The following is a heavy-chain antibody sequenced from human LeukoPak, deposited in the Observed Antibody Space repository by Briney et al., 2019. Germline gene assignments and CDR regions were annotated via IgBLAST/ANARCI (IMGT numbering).Heavy chain of an antibody. CDR2: ISGSGGST. CDR1: GFTFSSCG. V-gene: IGHV3-23*01. Sequence: GGTLRLSCAASGFTFSSCGMSWVRQAPGKGLEWVSAISGSGGSTYYADSVKGRFTISRDNSKNTLYLEMNSLRVEDTAVYRCVRIGLSYSYGSGFDPWGQGTLVIVSS. J-gene: IGHJ5*02. CDR3: VRIGLSYSYGSGFDP. D-gene: IGHD3-10*01.